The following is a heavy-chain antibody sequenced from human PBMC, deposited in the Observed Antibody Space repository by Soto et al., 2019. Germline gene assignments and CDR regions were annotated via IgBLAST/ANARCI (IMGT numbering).Heavy chain of an antibody. Sequence: TGGSLRLSCAASGFTFSSYGMHWVRQAPGKGLEWVAVIWYDGSNKYYADSVKGRFTISRDNSKNTLYLQMNSLRAEDTAVYYCARDLYSSSWYDWGQGTLVTVSS. V-gene: IGHV3-33*01. CDR2: IWYDGSNK. CDR3: ARDLYSSSWYD. CDR1: GFTFSSYG. D-gene: IGHD6-13*01. J-gene: IGHJ4*02.